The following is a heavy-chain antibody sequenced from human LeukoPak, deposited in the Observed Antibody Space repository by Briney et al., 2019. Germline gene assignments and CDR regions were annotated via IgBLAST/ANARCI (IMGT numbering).Heavy chain of an antibody. D-gene: IGHD4-23*01. CDR3: ARTTVVTRGLDY. CDR1: GGSISSSSYY. Sequence: NPSETLSLTCTVSGGSISSSSYYWGWIRQPPGKGLEWIGTFYYSGSTYYNPSLKSRVTISVDTSKNQFSLKLSSVTAADTAVYYCARTTVVTRGLDYWGQGTLVTVSS. CDR2: FYYSGST. J-gene: IGHJ4*02. V-gene: IGHV4-39*07.